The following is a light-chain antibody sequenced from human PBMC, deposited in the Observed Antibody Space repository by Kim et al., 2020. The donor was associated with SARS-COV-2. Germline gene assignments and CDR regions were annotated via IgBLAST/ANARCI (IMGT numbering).Light chain of an antibody. CDR3: SAWDDSLSGPV. CDR2: RDN. CDR1: SSNIGSNY. Sequence: QSVLTQPPSASGTPGQRVIISCSGSSSNIGSNYVHWFQQLPGTAPKLLISRDNERPSGVPDRFSGSKSGTSASLAITGLRSEDETDYYCSAWDDSLSGPVFGGGTQLTVL. V-gene: IGLV1-47*01. J-gene: IGLJ2*01.